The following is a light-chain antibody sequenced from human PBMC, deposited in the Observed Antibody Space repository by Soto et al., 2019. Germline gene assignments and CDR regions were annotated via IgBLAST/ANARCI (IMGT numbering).Light chain of an antibody. CDR3: FSYTSSGTMV. CDR2: DVN. CDR1: SSDVGGYNY. V-gene: IGLV2-14*03. Sequence: QSALTQPASVSGSPGQSITISCTGTSSDVGGYNYVSWYQQHPGKAPKLMIFDVNNRPSGISNRFSGSKSGNTASLTISGLQAVDEADYYCFSYTSSGTMVFGGGTKLTVL. J-gene: IGLJ2*01.